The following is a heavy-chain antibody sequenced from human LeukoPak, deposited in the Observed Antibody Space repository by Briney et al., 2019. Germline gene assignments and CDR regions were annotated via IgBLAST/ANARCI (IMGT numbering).Heavy chain of an antibody. Sequence: PGGSLRLSSAASEFQFSSHQLSCVRQAPGKGLERVDKITQDGSEKYYMDSVKGRFIISRDNGKNSLYLQMNSLRVEDTAVYYCARDWRQDNAFDLWGKGTMVTVS. CDR1: EFQFSSHQ. D-gene: IGHD2-15*01. CDR3: ARDWRQDNAFDL. J-gene: IGHJ3*01. CDR2: ITQDGSEK. V-gene: IGHV3-7*01.